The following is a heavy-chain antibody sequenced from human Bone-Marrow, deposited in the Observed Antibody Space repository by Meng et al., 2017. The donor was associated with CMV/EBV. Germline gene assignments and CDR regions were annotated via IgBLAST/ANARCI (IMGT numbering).Heavy chain of an antibody. J-gene: IGHJ6*01. CDR3: AHRLEYSSSSYYYYYGMDV. CDR1: GFSLSTSGVG. D-gene: IGHD6-6*01. V-gene: IGHV2-5*01. Sequence: SGPTLVKSTQTLTLTCTFSGFSLSTSGVGVGWIRQPPGKALEWLALIYWNDDKRYSPSLKSRLTITKDTSKNQVVLTMTNMDPVDTTTYYCAHRLEYSSSSYYYYYGMDVWGQGTTVTGSS. CDR2: IYWNDDK.